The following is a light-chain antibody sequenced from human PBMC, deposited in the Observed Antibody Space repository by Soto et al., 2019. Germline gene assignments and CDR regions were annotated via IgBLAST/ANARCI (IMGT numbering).Light chain of an antibody. CDR1: SSDVGSYNL. CDR2: EAT. V-gene: IGLV2-23*01. J-gene: IGLJ3*02. CDR3: CAYAGSRVV. Sequence: QPVLTQPASVSGSPGQSITISCTGTSSDVGSYNLVSWYQQHPGKAPKLIIYEATKWPSGVSNRFSGSKSGSTASLTISGLQAEDEADYYCCAYAGSRVVFGGGTKLTVL.